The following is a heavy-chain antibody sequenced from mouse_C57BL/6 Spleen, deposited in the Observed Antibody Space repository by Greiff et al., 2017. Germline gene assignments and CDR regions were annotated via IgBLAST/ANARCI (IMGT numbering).Heavy chain of an antibody. CDR1: GFTFSDYY. Sequence: EVQLVESEGGLVQPGSSMKLSCTASGFTFSDYYMAWVRQVPEKGLEWVANINYDGSSTYYLDSLKSRFIISRDNAKNILYLQMSSLKSEDTATYYCARDTEGYAMDYWGQGTSVTVSS. V-gene: IGHV5-16*01. CDR2: INYDGSST. CDR3: ARDTEGYAMDY. J-gene: IGHJ4*01.